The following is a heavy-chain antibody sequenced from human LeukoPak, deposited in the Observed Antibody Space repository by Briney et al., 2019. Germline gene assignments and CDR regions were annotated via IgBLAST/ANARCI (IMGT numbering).Heavy chain of an antibody. D-gene: IGHD3-9*01. J-gene: IGHJ4*02. V-gene: IGHV3-30*04. CDR2: ISYDGSNK. CDR1: GFTFSSYA. CDR3: ARDQYYDILTGYIDY. Sequence: PGGSLGLSCAASGFTFSSYAMHWVRQAPGKGLEWVAVISYDGSNKYYADSVKGRFTISRDNSKNTLYLQMNSLRAEDTAVYYCARDQYYDILTGYIDYWGQGTLVTVSS.